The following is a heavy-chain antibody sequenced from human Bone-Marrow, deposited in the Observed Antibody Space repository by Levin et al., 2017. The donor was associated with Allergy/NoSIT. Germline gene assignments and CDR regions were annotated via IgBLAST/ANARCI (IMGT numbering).Heavy chain of an antibody. CDR3: ARDLYYYDSSGYYFVPGY. J-gene: IGHJ4*02. D-gene: IGHD3-22*01. V-gene: IGHV1-69*04. CDR2: IIPILGIA. Sequence: SVKVSCKASGGTFSSYPISWVRQAPGQGLEWMGRIIPILGIANYAQKFQGRVTITADKSTSTAYMELSSLRSEETAVYYCARDLYYYDSSGYYFVPGYWGQGTLVTVSS. CDR1: GGTFSSYP.